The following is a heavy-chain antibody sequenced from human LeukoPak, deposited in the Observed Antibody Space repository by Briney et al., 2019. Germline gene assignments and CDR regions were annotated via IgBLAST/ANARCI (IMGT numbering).Heavy chain of an antibody. CDR3: AKDRGIAVAGYFDY. CDR2: ISWNSGTI. CDR1: GFTFDDYA. Sequence: PGRSLRLSCAASGFTFDDYAMHWVRPAPGKGLEWVSGISWNSGTIGYADSVKGRFTISRDNAKNSLYLQMNSLRAEDTALYYCAKDRGIAVAGYFDYWGQGTLVTVSS. V-gene: IGHV3-9*01. D-gene: IGHD6-19*01. J-gene: IGHJ4*02.